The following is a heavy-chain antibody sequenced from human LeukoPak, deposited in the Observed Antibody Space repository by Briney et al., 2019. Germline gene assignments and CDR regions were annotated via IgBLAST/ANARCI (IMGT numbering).Heavy chain of an antibody. CDR1: GGTFSSYA. J-gene: IGHJ4*02. V-gene: IGHV1-69*06. Sequence: GASVKVSCKASGGTFSSYAISWVRQAPGQGLEWMGGIIPIFGTANYAQKFQGRVTITADKSTSTAYMELSSLRSEDTAVYYCARDRFGGSYVSYYWGQGTLVTVSS. CDR2: IIPIFGTA. D-gene: IGHD1-26*01. CDR3: ARDRFGGSYVSYY.